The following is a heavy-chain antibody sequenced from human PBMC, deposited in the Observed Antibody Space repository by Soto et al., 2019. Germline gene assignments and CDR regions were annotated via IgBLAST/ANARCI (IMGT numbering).Heavy chain of an antibody. CDR3: ARSPRSSPYFDY. V-gene: IGHV5-51*01. CDR1: GYTFSNFW. CDR2: IYPGDSET. J-gene: IGHJ4*02. Sequence: GESLKISCQCSGYTFSNFWISWVLQLPGKGLEYMGIIYPGDSETRYSPSFHGKVTISADRSIGTAYLQWSSLEASDSAFYFCARSPRSSPYFDYWGQGALVTVSS. D-gene: IGHD6-13*01.